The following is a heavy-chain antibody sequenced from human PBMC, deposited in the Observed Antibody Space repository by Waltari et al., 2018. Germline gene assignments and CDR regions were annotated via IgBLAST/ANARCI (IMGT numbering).Heavy chain of an antibody. V-gene: IGHV4-39*01. J-gene: IGHJ4*02. CDR1: GGSISSSSYY. D-gene: IGHD6-13*01. CDR2: IYYSGST. Sequence: QLQLQESGPGLVKPSETLSLTCTVSGGSISSSSYYWGWVRQPPGKGLEWFGSIYYSGSTYYIPSLRNRVTISVDTSKNQFSLKLSSVTAADTAVYYCASFAATGLFDYWGQGTLVTVSS. CDR3: ASFAATGLFDY.